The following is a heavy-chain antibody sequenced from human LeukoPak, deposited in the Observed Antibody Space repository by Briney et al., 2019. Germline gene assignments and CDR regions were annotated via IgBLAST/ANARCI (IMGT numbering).Heavy chain of an antibody. V-gene: IGHV3-7*01. CDR3: ASQNYYGSGSYFGY. CDR2: IKQDGSEK. D-gene: IGHD3-10*01. CDR1: GFTFSRYW. Sequence: GGSLRLSCAASGFTFSRYWMSWVRQAPGKGLEWVANIKQDGSEKYYVDSVKGRFTISRDNAKNSLYLQMNSLRAEDTAVYYCASQNYYGSGSYFGYWGQGTLVTVSS. J-gene: IGHJ4*02.